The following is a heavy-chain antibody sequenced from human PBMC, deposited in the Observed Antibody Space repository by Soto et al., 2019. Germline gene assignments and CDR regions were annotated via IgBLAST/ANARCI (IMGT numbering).Heavy chain of an antibody. Sequence: QVQLQESGPGLVKPSQTLSLTCTVSGGSISSGGYYWSWIRQHPGKGLEWIGYIYYSGSTYYNPSLKSRVTISVDTSKNQFSLKLSSVTAADTAVYYCAGYCSGGSCYSAGAGIAVAGGYWGQGTLVTVSS. CDR1: GGSISSGGYY. V-gene: IGHV4-31*03. D-gene: IGHD2-15*01. CDR3: AGYCSGGSCYSAGAGIAVAGGY. J-gene: IGHJ4*02. CDR2: IYYSGST.